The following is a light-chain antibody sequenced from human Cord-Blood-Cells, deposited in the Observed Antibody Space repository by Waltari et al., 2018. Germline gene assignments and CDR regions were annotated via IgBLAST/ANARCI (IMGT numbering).Light chain of an antibody. CDR3: QQYYSTPLFT. V-gene: IGKV1-NL1*01. CDR1: QGISNS. Sequence: DIQMTQSPSPLSASVGDRVTITCRASQGISNSLAWYQQKPGKAPKVLRYAASRLESGVPSRYSGSGSGTDYTLTISSLQPEDFATYYCQQYYSTPLFTFGPGTKVDIK. CDR2: AAS. J-gene: IGKJ3*01.